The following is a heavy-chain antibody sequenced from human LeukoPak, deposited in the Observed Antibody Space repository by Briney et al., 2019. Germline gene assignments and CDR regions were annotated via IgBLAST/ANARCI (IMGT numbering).Heavy chain of an antibody. V-gene: IGHV3-48*03. D-gene: IGHD6-19*01. CDR1: GFTFSSYE. CDR3: AKDPAVADFDY. J-gene: IGHJ4*02. Sequence: GGSLRLSCAASGFTFSSYEMNWVRQAPGKGLEWVSYISSSGSTIYYADSVKGRFTISRDNSKNTLYLQMNSLRAEDTAVYYCAKDPAVADFDYWGQGTLVTVSS. CDR2: ISSSGSTI.